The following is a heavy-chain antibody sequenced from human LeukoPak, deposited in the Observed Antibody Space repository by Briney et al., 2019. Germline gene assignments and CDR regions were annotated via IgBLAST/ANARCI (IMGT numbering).Heavy chain of an antibody. V-gene: IGHV3-30*02. Sequence: GGSLRLSCAASGFTFSSYGMHWVRQAPGKGLEWVAFIRYDGSNKYYADSVKGRFTISRDNSKNTLYLQMNSLRAEDTAVYYCAKGGIVVVPAAIPFDYWGQGTLVTASS. CDR2: IRYDGSNK. J-gene: IGHJ4*02. CDR3: AKGGIVVVPAAIPFDY. CDR1: GFTFSSYG. D-gene: IGHD2-2*01.